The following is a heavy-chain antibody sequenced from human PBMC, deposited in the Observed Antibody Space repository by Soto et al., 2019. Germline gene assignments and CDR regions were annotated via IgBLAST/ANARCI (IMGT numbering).Heavy chain of an antibody. CDR2: ISSSSSYI. D-gene: IGHD3-10*01. CDR3: ARGGYGSGSYSRFAP. J-gene: IGHJ5*02. CDR1: GFTFSSYS. Sequence: EVQLVESGGGLVKPGGSLRLSCAASGFTFSSYSMNWVRQAPGKGLEWVSSISSSSSYIYYADSVKGRFTISRDNAKNSLYLQMNSLRAEDTAVYYCARGGYGSGSYSRFAPWGQGTLVTVSS. V-gene: IGHV3-21*01.